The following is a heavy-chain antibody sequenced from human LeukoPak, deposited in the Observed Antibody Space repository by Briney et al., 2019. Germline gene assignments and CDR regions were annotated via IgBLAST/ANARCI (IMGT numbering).Heavy chain of an antibody. J-gene: IGHJ2*01. CDR3: AKGADYSSTWRPHWYFDL. V-gene: IGHV3-23*01. CDR1: GFTFSSYA. D-gene: IGHD6-13*01. CDR2: ISGSGGST. Sequence: GGSLSLSCAASGFTFSSYAMSWVRQAPGKGLEWVSAISGSGGSTYYADSVKGRFTFSRDNSKNTLFLQMNSLRAEDSAVYYCAKGADYSSTWRPHWYFDLWGRGTLVTVSS.